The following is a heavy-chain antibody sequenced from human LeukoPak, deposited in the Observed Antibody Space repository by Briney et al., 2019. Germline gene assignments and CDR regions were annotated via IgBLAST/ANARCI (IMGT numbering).Heavy chain of an antibody. V-gene: IGHV1-8*01. CDR1: GYTFTSYD. D-gene: IGHD3-10*01. CDR3: ARTQLWFGELFP. J-gene: IGHJ5*02. CDR2: MNPNSGNT. Sequence: ASVKVSCKASGYTFTSYDINWVRQATGLGPEWMGWMNPNSGNTGYAQKFQGRVTMTRNTSISTAYLELSSLTSEDTAVYYCARTQLWFGELFPWGQGTLVTVSS.